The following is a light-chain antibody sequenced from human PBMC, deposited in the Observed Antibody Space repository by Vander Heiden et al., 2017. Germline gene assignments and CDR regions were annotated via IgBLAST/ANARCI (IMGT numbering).Light chain of an antibody. Sequence: EIFITQSPATLSVSSGEWATLSGRASRSVSSNLAGYHQKPRQAPRLLIYRAATRVTGIPVRFSGGGSGTEFTLTISSLQSEAFAVHSCQHYDYWPPWTFGQGTKVDIK. CDR2: RAA. CDR1: RSVSSN. CDR3: QHYDYWPPWT. V-gene: IGKV3-15*01. J-gene: IGKJ1*01.